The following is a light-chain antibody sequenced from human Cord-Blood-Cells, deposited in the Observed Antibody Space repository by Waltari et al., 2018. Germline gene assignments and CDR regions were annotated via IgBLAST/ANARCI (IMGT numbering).Light chain of an antibody. Sequence: TQSPATLSVSPGERATLSCRASQSVSSNLAWYQQKPGQAPRFLIYGASTRATGIPARFSGSGSGTEFTLTISSLQSEDFAVYYCQQYNNWPPWTFGQGTKVEIK. J-gene: IGKJ1*01. CDR3: QQYNNWPPWT. V-gene: IGKV3-15*01. CDR1: QSVSSN. CDR2: GAS.